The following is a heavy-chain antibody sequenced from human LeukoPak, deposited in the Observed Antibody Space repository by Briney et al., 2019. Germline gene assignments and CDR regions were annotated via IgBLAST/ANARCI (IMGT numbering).Heavy chain of an antibody. CDR2: INPNSCGT. D-gene: IGHD3-3*01. Sequence: ASVKVSCKASGYTFTGYYMHWVRQAPGQGLEWMGWINPNSCGTNYAQKFQGRVTMTRDTSINTAYMELSRLRSDDTAVYYCARVPRSNYDFWSGLPRNLYYYYGMDVWGQGTTVTVSS. J-gene: IGHJ6*02. V-gene: IGHV1-2*02. CDR1: GYTFTGYY. CDR3: ARVPRSNYDFWSGLPRNLYYYYGMDV.